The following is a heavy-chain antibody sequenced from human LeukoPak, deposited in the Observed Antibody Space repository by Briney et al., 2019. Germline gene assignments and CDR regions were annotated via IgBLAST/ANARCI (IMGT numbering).Heavy chain of an antibody. V-gene: IGHV4-31*03. CDR2: IYYSGST. J-gene: IGHJ3*02. D-gene: IGHD3-9*01. Sequence: PSQTLSLTCTVSGGSISSGGYYWSWLRQHPGKGLEWIGYIYYSGSTYYNPSLKSRVTISVDTSKNQFSLKLSSVTAADTAVYYCARAPMRQYFDWLLQPGAFDIWGQGTMVTVSS. CDR1: GGSISSGGYY. CDR3: ARAPMRQYFDWLLQPGAFDI.